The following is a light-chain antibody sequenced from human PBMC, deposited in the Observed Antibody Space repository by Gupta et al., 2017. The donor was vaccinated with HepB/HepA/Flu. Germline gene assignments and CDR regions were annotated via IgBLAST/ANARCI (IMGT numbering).Light chain of an antibody. CDR1: RSIIGGGFD. Sequence: QPDLPPPPSVFRAPGQRATIACTGRRSIIGGGFDVHWYRQHPGTAPKLLVFGNDNRPSVVPDRFSASKSGTSASLAITGLLAEDEGDYYCQSFDSGLSGLVFGGGTKLTVL. CDR3: QSFDSGLSGLV. CDR2: GND. V-gene: IGLV1-40*01. J-gene: IGLJ2*01.